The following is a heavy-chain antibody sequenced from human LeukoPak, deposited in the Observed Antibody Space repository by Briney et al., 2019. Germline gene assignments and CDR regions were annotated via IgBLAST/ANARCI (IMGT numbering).Heavy chain of an antibody. D-gene: IGHD1-26*01. CDR2: ISWNSGNI. CDR3: AKGRGSYDYYGMDV. V-gene: IGHV3-9*01. Sequence: GGSLRLSCAASGFTFDDYAMHWVRQAPGKGLEWVSGISWNSGNIGYADSVKGRFTISRDNAKNSLYLQMNSLRAEDTALYYCAKGRGSYDYYGMDVWGQGTTVTVSS. CDR1: GFTFDDYA. J-gene: IGHJ6*02.